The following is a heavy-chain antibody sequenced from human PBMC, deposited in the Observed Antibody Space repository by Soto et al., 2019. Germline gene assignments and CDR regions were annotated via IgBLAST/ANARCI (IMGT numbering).Heavy chain of an antibody. J-gene: IGHJ4*02. CDR2: IIPIFGTA. D-gene: IGHD4-4*01. CDR1: GGTFSSYA. Sequence: SVKVSCKASGGTFSSYAISWVRQAPGQGLEWMGGIIPIFGTANYAQKFQGRVTITADESTSTAYMELSSLRSEDTAVYYCATSPAVYTAYYFDYWGQGTLVTVSS. CDR3: ATSPAVYTAYYFDY. V-gene: IGHV1-69*13.